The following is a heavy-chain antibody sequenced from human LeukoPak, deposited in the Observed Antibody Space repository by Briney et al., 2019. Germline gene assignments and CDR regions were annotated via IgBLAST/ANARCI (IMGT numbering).Heavy chain of an antibody. D-gene: IGHD3-16*02. CDR2: ISAYNGNT. CDR1: GVTLTSRHG. CDR3: ARASLWGRLSTNYYYYMDV. Sequence: GASVKVSCKASGVTLTSRHGISWVRQAPGQGLEWMGWISAYNGNTNYAQKLQGRVTMTTDTSTSTAYMELRSLRSDDTAVYYCARASLWGRLSTNYYYYMDVWGKGTTVTVSS. J-gene: IGHJ6*03. V-gene: IGHV1-18*01.